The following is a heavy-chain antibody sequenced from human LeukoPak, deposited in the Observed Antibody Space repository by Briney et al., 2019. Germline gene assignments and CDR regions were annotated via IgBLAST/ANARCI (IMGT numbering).Heavy chain of an antibody. CDR2: IIPIFGTA. Sequence: SVKVSCKASGGTFSSYAISWVRQAPGQGLEWMGRIIPIFGTADYAQKFQGRVTITTDESTSTAYMELSSLRSEDTAVYYCARERDQNYDILTGYSPWGQGTLVTVSS. D-gene: IGHD3-9*01. V-gene: IGHV1-69*05. CDR3: ARERDQNYDILTGYSP. CDR1: GGTFSSYA. J-gene: IGHJ5*02.